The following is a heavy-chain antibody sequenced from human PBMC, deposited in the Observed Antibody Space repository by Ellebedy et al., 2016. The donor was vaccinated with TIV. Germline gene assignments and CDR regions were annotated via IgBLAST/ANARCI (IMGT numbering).Heavy chain of an antibody. Sequence: PGGSLRLSCAASGFTFSSYGMHWVRQAPGKGLEWVAVISYDGSNKYYADSVKGRFTISRDNSKNTLYLQMNSLRAEDTAVYYCARDPGAPGWWYFDLWGRGTLVTVSS. J-gene: IGHJ2*01. CDR1: GFTFSSYG. V-gene: IGHV3-30*03. CDR3: ARDPGAPGWWYFDL. D-gene: IGHD2-15*01. CDR2: ISYDGSNK.